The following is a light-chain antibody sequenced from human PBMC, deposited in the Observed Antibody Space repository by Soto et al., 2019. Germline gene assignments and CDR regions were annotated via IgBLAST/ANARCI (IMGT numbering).Light chain of an antibody. V-gene: IGLV2-14*01. Sequence: ALTQPASVSGSPGQSITISCTGTSSDVGGYNYVSWYQQHPGKAPKLMIYEVSNRPSGVSNRFSGSKSGNTASLTISGLQTEDEADYYCSSYTSSSTYVFGTGTKVTVL. CDR1: SSDVGGYNY. CDR2: EVS. CDR3: SSYTSSSTYV. J-gene: IGLJ1*01.